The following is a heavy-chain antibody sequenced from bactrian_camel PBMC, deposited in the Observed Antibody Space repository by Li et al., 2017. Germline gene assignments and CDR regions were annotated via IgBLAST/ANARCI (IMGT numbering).Heavy chain of an antibody. Sequence: HVQLVESGGGSVQAGGSLRLSCAASGTAYSRGCMAWFRQAPGKEREGVAAIYTGDFSTYYADSVKGRVTISQDYAKNTMYLQMNSLKTEDTAVYRCQPHGRSYVDYNCRAGLGQGTQVTVS. CDR2: IYTGDFST. CDR1: GTAYSRGC. J-gene: IGHJ4*01. D-gene: IGHD4*01. V-gene: IGHV3S1*01.